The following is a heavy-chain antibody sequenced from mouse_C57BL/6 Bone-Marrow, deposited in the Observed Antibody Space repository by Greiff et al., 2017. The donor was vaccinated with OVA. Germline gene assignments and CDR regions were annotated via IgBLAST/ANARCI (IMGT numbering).Heavy chain of an antibody. CDR1: GYTFTSYG. CDR2: IYPRSGNT. J-gene: IGHJ1*03. Sequence: VKLVESGAELARPGASVKLSCKASGYTFTSYGISWVKQRTGQGLEWIGEIYPRSGNTYYNEKFKGKATLTADKSSSTAYMELRSLTSEDSAVYFCARSRYYGSSYEYFDVWGTGTTVTVSS. CDR3: ARSRYYGSSYEYFDV. V-gene: IGHV1-81*01. D-gene: IGHD1-1*01.